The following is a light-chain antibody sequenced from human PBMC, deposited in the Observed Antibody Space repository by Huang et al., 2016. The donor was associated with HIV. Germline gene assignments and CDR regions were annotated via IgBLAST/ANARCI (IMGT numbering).Light chain of an antibody. V-gene: IGKV3-20*01. CDR3: QQYGTSPLT. CDR2: SAT. J-gene: IGKJ4*01. Sequence: EIILTQSPGTLALSPGERATLSCRASQRVSADYLGWYQQKPGQAPRLLIYSATTRATGIPDRFSGGVSGTDFTLTIDRLEPEDFAVYHCQQYGTSPLTFGGGTKVEIK. CDR1: QRVSADY.